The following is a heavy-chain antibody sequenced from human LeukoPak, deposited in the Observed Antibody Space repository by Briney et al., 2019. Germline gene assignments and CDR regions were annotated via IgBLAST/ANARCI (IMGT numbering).Heavy chain of an antibody. V-gene: IGHV1-18*01. D-gene: IGHD6-19*01. CDR2: ISAYNGNT. CDR1: GYTFTSYG. J-gene: IGHJ4*02. CDR3: ARDRGLLYGSSGCLDS. Sequence: ASVKVSCKASGYTFTSYGISWVRQAPGQGLEWMGWISAYNGNTNYAQKLQGRVTMTTDTSTSTAYMELRSLRSDDTAVYYCARDRGLLYGSSGCLDSWGQGTLVTVSS.